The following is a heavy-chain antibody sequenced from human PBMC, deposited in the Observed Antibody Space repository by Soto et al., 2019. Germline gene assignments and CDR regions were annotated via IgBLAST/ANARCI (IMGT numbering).Heavy chain of an antibody. Sequence: QVQLVQSGAEVKKPGASVKLSCKASGYTFINYYIHWVRQAPGQGLEWMGIFNPTSGSTNYAQKFQGRVTLTMVTSTRTVYMELSSLRFDDTAVYYCARDLAAGDYWGQGTLVTVSS. J-gene: IGHJ4*02. CDR3: ARDLAAGDY. CDR2: FNPTSGST. V-gene: IGHV1-46*01. CDR1: GYTFINYY. D-gene: IGHD6-13*01.